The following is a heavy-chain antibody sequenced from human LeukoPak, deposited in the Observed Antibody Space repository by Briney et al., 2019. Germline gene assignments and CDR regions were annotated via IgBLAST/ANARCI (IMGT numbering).Heavy chain of an antibody. CDR1: GFTFSSYE. CDR2: ISSSGSTI. Sequence: PGGSLRLSCAASGFTFSSYEMNWVRQAPGKGLEWVSYISSSGSTIYYADSVKGRFTISRDNAKNSLYLQMNSLRAEDTAVYYCARNFRGGAKRDCSSTSCYGVYYYYMDVWGKGTTVTVSS. J-gene: IGHJ6*03. CDR3: ARNFRGGAKRDCSSTSCYGVYYYYMDV. V-gene: IGHV3-48*03. D-gene: IGHD2-2*01.